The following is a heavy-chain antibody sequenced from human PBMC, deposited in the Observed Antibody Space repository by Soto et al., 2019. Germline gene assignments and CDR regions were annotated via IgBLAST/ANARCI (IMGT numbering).Heavy chain of an antibody. Sequence: ASVKVSCKASGYTFTGYYMHWVRQAPGQGLEWMGWINPNSGGTNYAQKFQGWVTMTRDTSISTAYMELSRLRSDDTAVYYCARGPAGGAEFRVGWFDPWGQGTLVTVSS. CDR1: GYTFTGYY. D-gene: IGHD1-26*01. CDR3: ARGPAGGAEFRVGWFDP. CDR2: INPNSGGT. V-gene: IGHV1-2*04. J-gene: IGHJ5*02.